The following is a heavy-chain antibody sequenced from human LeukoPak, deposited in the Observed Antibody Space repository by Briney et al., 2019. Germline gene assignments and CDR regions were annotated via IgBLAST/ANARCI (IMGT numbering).Heavy chain of an antibody. CDR2: ISSSSSYI. D-gene: IGHD1-26*01. CDR3: AKAYFMGATTGWFDP. CDR1: GFTFSSYS. V-gene: IGHV3-21*04. Sequence: GGSLRLSCAASGFTFSSYSMNWVRQAPGKGLEWVSSISSSSSYIYYADSVKGRFTISRDNAKNSLYLQMNSLRAEDTAVYYCAKAYFMGATTGWFDPWGQGTLVTVSS. J-gene: IGHJ5*02.